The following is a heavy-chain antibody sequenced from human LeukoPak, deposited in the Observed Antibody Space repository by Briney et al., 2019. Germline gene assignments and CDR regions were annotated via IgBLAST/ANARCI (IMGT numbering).Heavy chain of an antibody. CDR2: INWNGGST. CDR1: GFTFDDYG. D-gene: IGHD6-13*01. CDR3: ARLAAAEGGYYYYGMDV. Sequence: GGSLRLSCAASGFTFDDYGMSWVRQAPGKGLEWVSGINWNGGSTGYADSVKGRFTISRDNSKNTLYLQMNSLRAEDTAVYYCARLAAAEGGYYYYGMDVWGQGTTVTVSS. V-gene: IGHV3-20*04. J-gene: IGHJ6*02.